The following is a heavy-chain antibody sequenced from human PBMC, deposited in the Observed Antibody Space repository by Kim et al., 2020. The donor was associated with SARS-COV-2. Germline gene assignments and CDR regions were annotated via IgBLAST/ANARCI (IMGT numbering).Heavy chain of an antibody. CDR2: IKQDGSVK. V-gene: IGHV3-7*01. Sequence: GGSLRLSCAASGFTFSSNWMCWVRQAPGKGLEWVANIKQDGSVKYYVDSVKGRFTISRDNAKNSLYLQMNSLRAEDTAVYYCARVDWNNGMDVWGQGTTVTVSS. D-gene: IGHD1-1*01. J-gene: IGHJ6*01. CDR3: ARVDWNNGMDV. CDR1: GFTFSSNW.